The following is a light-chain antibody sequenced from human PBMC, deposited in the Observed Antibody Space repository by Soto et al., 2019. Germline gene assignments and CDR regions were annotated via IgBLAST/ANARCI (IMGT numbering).Light chain of an antibody. CDR2: DAS. J-gene: IGKJ1*01. V-gene: IGKV1-5*01. CDR3: QQYNSYSGT. Sequence: DIQMTQSPSTLSASVGDRVTITCRASQSISSWLAWYQQKPGKAPKLLIYDASSLESGVPSRFSGSGSGTEFTLTISCLQPDDFATYYCQQYNSYSGTFGQGPKVDIK. CDR1: QSISSW.